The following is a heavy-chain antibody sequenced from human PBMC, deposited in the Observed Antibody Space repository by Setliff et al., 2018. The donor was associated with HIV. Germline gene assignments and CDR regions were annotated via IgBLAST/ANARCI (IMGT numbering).Heavy chain of an antibody. CDR2: VYSSGNT. D-gene: IGHD2-8*02. J-gene: IGHJ6*03. CDR3: ARVQVGDPYYSYYYMDV. Sequence: SETLSLTCIVSGASISSQYWSWIRQPAGKGLEWIGRVYSSGNTNYNPSFKSRVTMSVDTSKNQFSLNLNSVTAADTAVYYCARVQVGDPYYSYYYMDVWGEGTTVTVSS. CDR1: GASISSQY. V-gene: IGHV4-4*07.